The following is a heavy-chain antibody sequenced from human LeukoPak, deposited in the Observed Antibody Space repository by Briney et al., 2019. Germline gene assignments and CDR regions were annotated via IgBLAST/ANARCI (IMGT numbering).Heavy chain of an antibody. J-gene: IGHJ4*02. D-gene: IGHD2-2*01. CDR1: GYTFTGYY. CDR2: INPNSGGT. Sequence: GASVKVSCKASGYTFTGYYMHWVRQAPGQGLEWMGWINPNSGGTIYAQKFQGRVTMTRDTSISTAYMELSRLRSDDTAVYYCARDDCSSTSCYSLDYWGQGTLVTVSS. V-gene: IGHV1-2*02. CDR3: ARDDCSSTSCYSLDY.